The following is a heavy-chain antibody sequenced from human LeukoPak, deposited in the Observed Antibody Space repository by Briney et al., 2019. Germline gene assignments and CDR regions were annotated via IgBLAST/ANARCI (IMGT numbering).Heavy chain of an antibody. CDR3: AREYCSTTICYPSGGYYDS. V-gene: IGHV4-4*07. CDR1: GGSINSQY. J-gene: IGHJ4*02. CDR2: VYPTGST. D-gene: IGHD2-2*01. Sequence: SETLSLTCTVSGGSINSQYWSWIRQPAGKGLEYIGRVYPTGSTNDNPSLKGRVAMSIDTSKNQSSLRLNSVTAADTAVYYCAREYCSTTICYPSGGYYDSWGQGTLVTVSS.